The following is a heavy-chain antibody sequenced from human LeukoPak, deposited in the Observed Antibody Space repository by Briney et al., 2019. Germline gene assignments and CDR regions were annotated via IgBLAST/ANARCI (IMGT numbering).Heavy chain of an antibody. CDR1: GLTFSNFG. CDR3: ARIQRSLYYFDY. CDR2: ISGSGDST. J-gene: IGHJ4*02. V-gene: IGHV3-23*01. Sequence: GGTLRLSCVASGLTFSNFGMSWVRQAPGKGLEWVSAISGSGDSTYYADSVKGRFTISRDNSKYTLYLQMNSLRAEDTAVYYCARIQRSLYYFDYWGQGTLVTVSS. D-gene: IGHD5-18*01.